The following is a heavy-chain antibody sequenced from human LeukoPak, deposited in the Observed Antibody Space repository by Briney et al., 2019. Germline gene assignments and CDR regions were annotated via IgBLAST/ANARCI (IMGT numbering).Heavy chain of an antibody. CDR2: IKQDGSEK. J-gene: IGHJ5*02. CDR1: GFTFSSYW. V-gene: IGHV3-7*01. CDR3: ARDPLRVVVVAATHWFDP. Sequence: GGSLRLSCAAAGFTFSSYWMSWVRQAPGKGLEWVANIKQDGSEKYYVDSVKGRFTISRDNAKNSLYLQMNSLRAEDTAVYYCARDPLRVVVVAATHWFDPWGQGTLVTVSS. D-gene: IGHD2-15*01.